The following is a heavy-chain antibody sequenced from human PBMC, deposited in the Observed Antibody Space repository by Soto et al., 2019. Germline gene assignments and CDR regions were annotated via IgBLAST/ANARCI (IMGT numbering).Heavy chain of an antibody. V-gene: IGHV1-69*01. CDR2: IIPIFGTA. CDR3: ARKGAGGAAGTLDY. Sequence: VQLVESGGGLVKPGGSLRLSCAASGFTFSSYAISWVRQAPGQGLEWMGGIIPIFGTANYAQKFQGRVTITADESTSTAYMELSSLRSEDTAVYYCARKGAGGAAGTLDYWGQGTLVTVSS. J-gene: IGHJ4*02. D-gene: IGHD6-13*01. CDR1: GFTFSSYA.